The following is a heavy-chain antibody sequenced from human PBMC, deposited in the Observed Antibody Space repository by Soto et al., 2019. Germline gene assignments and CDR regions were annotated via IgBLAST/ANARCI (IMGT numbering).Heavy chain of an antibody. V-gene: IGHV3-23*01. D-gene: IGHD3-3*01. CDR2: ISGSGGST. Sequence: GGSLRLSCAASGFTFSSYAMSWVRQAPGKGLEWVSAISGSGGSTYYADSVKGRFTISRDNSKNTLYLQMNSLRAEDTAVYYCAKGAYDFWSGYYRSGMDVWGQGTTVTVSS. J-gene: IGHJ6*02. CDR3: AKGAYDFWSGYYRSGMDV. CDR1: GFTFSSYA.